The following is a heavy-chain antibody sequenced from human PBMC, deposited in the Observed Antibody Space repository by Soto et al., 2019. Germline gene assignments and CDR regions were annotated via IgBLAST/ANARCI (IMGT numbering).Heavy chain of an antibody. J-gene: IGHJ3*02. D-gene: IGHD6-13*01. V-gene: IGHV4-31*03. Sequence: QVQLQESGPGLVKPSQTLSLTCTVSGGSISSGGYYWSWIRQHPGKGLEWIGYIYYSGRTSYNPSLRSRVTISVDTSKNQFSLKLSSVTAADTAVYYCASGGQLGDAFDIWGQGTMVTVSS. CDR2: IYYSGRT. CDR1: GGSISSGGYY. CDR3: ASGGQLGDAFDI.